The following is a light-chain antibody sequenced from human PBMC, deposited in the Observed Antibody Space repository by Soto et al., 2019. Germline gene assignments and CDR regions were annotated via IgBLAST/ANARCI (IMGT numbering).Light chain of an antibody. CDR3: SSYAGHNNVV. J-gene: IGLJ2*01. CDR2: DVN. Sequence: QSVMTQPPSASGSPGQSVTISCTGTSSDVGSYTFVSWYQQYPGKAPKVLIYDVNKRPSGVPDRFSGSKSGNTASLTVSGLQSDDEADYCGSSYAGHNNVVFGGGTKLTVL. CDR1: SSDVGSYTF. V-gene: IGLV2-8*01.